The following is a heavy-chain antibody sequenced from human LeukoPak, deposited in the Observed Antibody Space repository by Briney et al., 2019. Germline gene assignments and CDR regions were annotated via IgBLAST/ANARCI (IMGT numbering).Heavy chain of an antibody. CDR3: AREDGEAYFDY. V-gene: IGHV3-11*04. CDR2: ISSSGSTI. J-gene: IGHJ4*02. Sequence: GGSLRLSCAASGFTFSDYYMSWIRQAPGKGLEWVSYISSSGSTIYYADSEEGRFTISRDNAKNSLYLQMNSLRAEDTAVYYCAREDGEAYFDYWGQGTLVTVSS. CDR1: GFTFSDYY.